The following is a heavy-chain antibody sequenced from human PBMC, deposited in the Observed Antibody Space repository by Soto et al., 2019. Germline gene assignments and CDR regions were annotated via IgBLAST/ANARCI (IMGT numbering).Heavy chain of an antibody. D-gene: IGHD6-13*01. CDR2: INPSGGST. CDR1: GYTFTSYY. V-gene: IGHV1-46*01. J-gene: IGHJ6*02. Sequence: ASVKVSCKASGYTFTSYYMHWVRQAPGQGLEWMGIINPSGGSTSYAQKFQGRVTMTRATSTSTVYMELSSLRSEETAVYYCASDAYSSSWFSAYYYYGMDVWGQGTTVTVSS. CDR3: ASDAYSSSWFSAYYYYGMDV.